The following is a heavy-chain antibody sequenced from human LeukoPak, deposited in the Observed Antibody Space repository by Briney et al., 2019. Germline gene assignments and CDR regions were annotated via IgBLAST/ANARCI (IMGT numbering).Heavy chain of an antibody. V-gene: IGHV4-34*01. J-gene: IGHJ5*02. CDR2: INHSGST. CDR1: GGFFSGYY. D-gene: IGHD2-15*01. Sequence: SETLSLTCAVYGGFFSGYYWSWIRPPPGKGLEWIGEINHSGSTNYNPSLKSRVTISVDTSKNQFSLKLSSVTAADTAVYYCARGRYCSGGSCYYNPWGEGTLVTVSS. CDR3: ARGRYCSGGSCYYNP.